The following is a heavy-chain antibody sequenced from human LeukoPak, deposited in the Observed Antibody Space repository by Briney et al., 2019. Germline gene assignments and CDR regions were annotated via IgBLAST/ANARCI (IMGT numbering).Heavy chain of an antibody. D-gene: IGHD3-16*01. V-gene: IGHV3-23*01. CDR1: GFTFSSYA. Sequence: GGSLRLSCAASGFTFSSYAMSWVRQAPGKGLEWVSAISGSGGSTYYADSVRGRFTISRDNSRDTLYLQMNSLRAEDTAVYYCAKGYYDYVWGSYYFDYWGQGTLVTVSS. CDR3: AKGYYDYVWGSYYFDY. J-gene: IGHJ4*02. CDR2: ISGSGGST.